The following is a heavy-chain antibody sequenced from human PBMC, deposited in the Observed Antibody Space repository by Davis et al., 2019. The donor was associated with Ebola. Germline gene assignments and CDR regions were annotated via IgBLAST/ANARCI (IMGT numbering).Heavy chain of an antibody. CDR3: ARKGIAVAGYYYGMDV. Sequence: SVKVSCKASGGTFSSYAISWVRQAPGQGLEWMGGIIPIFGTANYAQKFQGRVTITADESTSTAYMELSSLRSEDPAVYYCARKGIAVAGYYYGMDVWGQGTTVTVSS. D-gene: IGHD6-19*01. V-gene: IGHV1-69*13. CDR1: GGTFSSYA. CDR2: IIPIFGTA. J-gene: IGHJ6*02.